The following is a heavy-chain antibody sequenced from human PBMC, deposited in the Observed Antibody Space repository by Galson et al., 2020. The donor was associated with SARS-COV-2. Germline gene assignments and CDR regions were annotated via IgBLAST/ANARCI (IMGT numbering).Heavy chain of an antibody. CDR3: TRGLSGSANYYYYGMDV. J-gene: IGHJ6*02. CDR2: ITSSSSYT. V-gene: IGHV3-11*05. D-gene: IGHD3-10*01. CDR1: GFSFSDYY. Sequence: GESLKISCAASGFSFSDYYMTWIRQAPGKGLEWVSHITSSSSYTNYADSVKGRFTISRDNAKRSLYLQMNSLRAEDTAVYYCTRGLSGSANYYYYGMDVWGQGTTVTVSS.